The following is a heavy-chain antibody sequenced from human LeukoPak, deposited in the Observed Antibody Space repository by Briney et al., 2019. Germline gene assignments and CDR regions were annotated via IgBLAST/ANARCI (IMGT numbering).Heavy chain of an antibody. CDR3: ARIPVAGTEYFDY. Sequence: PSETLSLTCTVSGGSISSYYWSWIRQPPGKGLEWIGYIYYSGSTNYNPSLKSRVTISVDTSKSQFSLKLSSVTAADTAVYYCARIPVAGTEYFDYWGQGTLVTVSS. CDR1: GGSISSYY. V-gene: IGHV4-59*01. CDR2: IYYSGST. D-gene: IGHD6-19*01. J-gene: IGHJ4*02.